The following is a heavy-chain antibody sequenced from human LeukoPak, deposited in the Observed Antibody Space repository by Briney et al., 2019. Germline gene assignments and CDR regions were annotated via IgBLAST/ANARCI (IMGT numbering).Heavy chain of an antibody. CDR3: ARGVGDGYNFWY. Sequence: ASVKVSCKASVYTFTGHYIHWVRQAPGQGLEWMGWINPNSGVTNYAQKFQGRVTMTRDTSISTAYMELNRLRSDDTAVYYCARGVGDGYNFWYWGQGTLVTVPS. CDR2: INPNSGVT. D-gene: IGHD5-24*01. J-gene: IGHJ4*02. V-gene: IGHV1-2*02. CDR1: VYTFTGHY.